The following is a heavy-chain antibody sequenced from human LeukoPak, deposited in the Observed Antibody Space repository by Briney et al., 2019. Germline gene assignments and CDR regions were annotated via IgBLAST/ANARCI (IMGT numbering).Heavy chain of an antibody. CDR3: ARESVAGTVGIDY. D-gene: IGHD6-19*01. J-gene: IGHJ4*02. CDR2: IYTSGST. V-gene: IGHV4-4*07. CDR1: GGSISSYY. Sequence: SETLSLTCTVSGGSISSYYWNWIRQPAGKGLEWIGRIYTSGSTNYNPSLKSRVTISVDTSKNQFSLKLSSVTAADTAVYYCARESVAGTVGIDYWGQGTLVTVSS.